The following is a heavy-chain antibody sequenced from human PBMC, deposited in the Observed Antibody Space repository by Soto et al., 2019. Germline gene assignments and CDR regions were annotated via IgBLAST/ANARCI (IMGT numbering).Heavy chain of an antibody. D-gene: IGHD3-16*01. CDR2: IYYSGST. CDR1: GGSISSSSYY. CDR3: ARHGGSSDAFDI. V-gene: IGHV4-39*01. J-gene: IGHJ3*02. Sequence: QLQLQESGPGLVKPSETLSLTCTVSGGSISSSSYYWGWIRQPPGKGLEWIGSIYYSGSTYYNPSLKSRVTISVDTSKNQFSLKLSSVTAADTAVYYCARHGGSSDAFDIWGQGTMVTVSS.